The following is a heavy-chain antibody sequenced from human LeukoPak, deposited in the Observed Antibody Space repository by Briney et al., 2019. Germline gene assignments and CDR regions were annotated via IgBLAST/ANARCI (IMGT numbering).Heavy chain of an antibody. V-gene: IGHV4-39*07. CDR2: IYYSGST. D-gene: IGHD6-13*01. Sequence: SSETLSLTCTVSGVSISSSSYYWGWIRQPPGKGLEWIGSIYYSGSTYYNPSLKSRVTISVDTSKNQFSLKLSSVTAADTAVYYCARGRSSWSLVTYWYFDLWGRGTLVTVSS. CDR1: GVSISSSSYY. CDR3: ARGRSSWSLVTYWYFDL. J-gene: IGHJ2*01.